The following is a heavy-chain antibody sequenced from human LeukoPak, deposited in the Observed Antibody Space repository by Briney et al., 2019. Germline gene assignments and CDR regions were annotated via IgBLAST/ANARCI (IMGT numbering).Heavy chain of an antibody. Sequence: GASVKVSCKASGYTFTGYYMHWVRQAPGQGLEWMGWINPNSSGTNYAQKFQGRVTMTRDTSISTAYMELSRLRSDDTAVYYCARGGGQPTRLVVVIGYWGQGTLVTVSS. CDR2: INPNSSGT. V-gene: IGHV1-2*02. J-gene: IGHJ4*02. D-gene: IGHD3-22*01. CDR3: ARGGGQPTRLVVVIGY. CDR1: GYTFTGYY.